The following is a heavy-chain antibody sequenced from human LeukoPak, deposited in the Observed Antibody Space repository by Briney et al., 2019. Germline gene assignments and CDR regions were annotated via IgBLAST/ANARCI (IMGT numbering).Heavy chain of an antibody. Sequence: SGGSLGLSCAASGFTFGSRAMHWVRQAPGKGLEWIAVMSHDETTIYYADSVKGRFTISRDNTMNTLYLQIKSLRSEDTAIYYCAGDRSYFGGTRGLDSRGQGALVTVSS. CDR2: MSHDETTI. CDR1: GFTFGSRA. CDR3: AGDRSYFGGTRGLDS. V-gene: IGHV3-30*04. D-gene: IGHD3-16*01. J-gene: IGHJ5*01.